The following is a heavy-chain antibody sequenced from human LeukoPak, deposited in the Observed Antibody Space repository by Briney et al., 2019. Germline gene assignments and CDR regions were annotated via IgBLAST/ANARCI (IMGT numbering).Heavy chain of an antibody. D-gene: IGHD6-19*01. V-gene: IGHV5-51*01. Sequence: PGESLKISCKGSGYSFTSYWIGWVRQMPGKGLEWMGIIYPGDSDTRYSPSFQGQVTISADKSICTAYLQWSSLKASDTAMYYCARVGRSIAVAGTGWFDPWGQGTLVTVSS. CDR1: GYSFTSYW. J-gene: IGHJ5*02. CDR3: ARVGRSIAVAGTGWFDP. CDR2: IYPGDSDT.